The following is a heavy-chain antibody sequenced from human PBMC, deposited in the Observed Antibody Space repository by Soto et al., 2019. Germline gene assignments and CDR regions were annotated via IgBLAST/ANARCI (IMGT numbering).Heavy chain of an antibody. J-gene: IGHJ3*02. CDR3: ARSPNPREGARGMAFDI. CDR2: IWYDGSNK. CDR1: GFTFSSYG. Sequence: GGSLRLSCAASGFTFSSYGMHWVRQAPGKGLEWVAVIWYDGSNKYYADSVKGRFTIPRENSKNTLYLQMNSLRAEDTAGYYCARSPNPREGARGMAFDIWGQGTMVTVSS. D-gene: IGHD1-26*01. V-gene: IGHV3-33*01.